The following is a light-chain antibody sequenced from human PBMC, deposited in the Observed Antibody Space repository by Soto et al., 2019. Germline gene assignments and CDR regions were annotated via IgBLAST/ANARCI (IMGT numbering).Light chain of an antibody. V-gene: IGLV2-14*01. J-gene: IGLJ1*01. CDR2: DVS. CDR1: SSDVGGYNN. Sequence: QSALTQPASVSGSPGQSITISCTGTSSDVGGYNNVSWYQRHPGKAPKLMIYDVSNRPSGVSNRFSGSKSGNTASLTISGLQAEDEADYHCSSYTSTSIVFGTGTKLTVL. CDR3: SSYTSTSIV.